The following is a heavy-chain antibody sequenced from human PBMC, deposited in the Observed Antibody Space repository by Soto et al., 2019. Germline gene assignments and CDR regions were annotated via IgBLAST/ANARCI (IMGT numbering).Heavy chain of an antibody. CDR3: ARRETGEVIYNGFDI. J-gene: IGHJ3*02. CDR2: IYPADSES. D-gene: IGHD2-21*01. V-gene: IGHV5-51*01. Sequence: GGSLKISCKGSGYKFTTFWIGWVRQMAGKGLEWMGIIYPADSESKYSPSFQGQVTFSADKSTSTAYLQWSSLKASDTAMYYCARRETGEVIYNGFDIWGQGTMVTVSS. CDR1: GYKFTTFW.